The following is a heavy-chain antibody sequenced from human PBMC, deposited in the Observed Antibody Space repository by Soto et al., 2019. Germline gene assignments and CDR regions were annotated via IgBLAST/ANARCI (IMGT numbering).Heavy chain of an antibody. Sequence: QVQLVQSGAEVKKPGSSVKVSCKASGGTFSSYAIRWVRQAPGQGLEWMGGIIPIFGTANYAQKFQGRVTITADESTSTAYMELSSLRSEDTAVYYCAREIAARLEYYYYYGMDVWGQGTTVTVSS. D-gene: IGHD6-6*01. J-gene: IGHJ6*02. V-gene: IGHV1-69*01. CDR1: GGTFSSYA. CDR2: IIPIFGTA. CDR3: AREIAARLEYYYYYGMDV.